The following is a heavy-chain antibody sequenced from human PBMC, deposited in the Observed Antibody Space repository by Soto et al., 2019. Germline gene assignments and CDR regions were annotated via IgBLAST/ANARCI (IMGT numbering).Heavy chain of an antibody. CDR2: ISAGGDAT. V-gene: IGHV3-23*01. CDR1: GFTFNSYG. Sequence: PGGSLRLSCAASGFTFNSYGMSWGRQAPGKGLEWVASISAGGDATYYADSVKVRFTISRDSSNNTLFLQMNSLRAEETAVYYCATDRGGRIFLAWLLVVFDYWGQGTLVTVS. D-gene: IGHD3-3*01. J-gene: IGHJ4*02. CDR3: ATDRGGRIFLAWLLVVFDY.